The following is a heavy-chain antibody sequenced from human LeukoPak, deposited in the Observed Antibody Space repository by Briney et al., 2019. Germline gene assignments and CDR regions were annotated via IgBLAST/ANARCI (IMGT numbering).Heavy chain of an antibody. Sequence: ASVTVSCTASGGTFSSYAISWVRQAPGQGLEWMGGIIPIFGTANYAQKFQGRVTITADESTSTAYMELSSLRSEDTAVYYCARSLNYYDSSGYRLVWFDPWGQGTLVTVSS. D-gene: IGHD3-22*01. V-gene: IGHV1-69*13. J-gene: IGHJ5*02. CDR2: IIPIFGTA. CDR3: ARSLNYYDSSGYRLVWFDP. CDR1: GGTFSSYA.